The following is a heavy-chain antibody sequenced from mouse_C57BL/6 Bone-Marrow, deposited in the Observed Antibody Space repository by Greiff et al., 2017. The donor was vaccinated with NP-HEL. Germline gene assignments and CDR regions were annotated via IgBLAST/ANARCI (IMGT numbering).Heavy chain of an antibody. CDR3: AQALYEGYYYAMDY. V-gene: IGHV2-2*01. Sequence: LQESGPGLVQPSQSLSITCTVSGFSLTSYGVHWVRQSPGKGLEWLGVIWSGGSTDYNAAFISRLSISKDNSKSQVFFKMNSLQADDTAIYYCAQALYEGYYYAMDYWGQGTSVTVSS. D-gene: IGHD2-3*01. CDR2: IWSGGST. CDR1: GFSLTSYG. J-gene: IGHJ4*01.